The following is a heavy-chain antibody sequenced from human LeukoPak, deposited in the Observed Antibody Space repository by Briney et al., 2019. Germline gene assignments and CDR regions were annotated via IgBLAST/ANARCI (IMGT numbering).Heavy chain of an antibody. CDR2: IYTSGST. CDR1: GGSISSYY. J-gene: IGHJ4*02. V-gene: IGHV4-4*07. D-gene: IGHD5-18*01. CDR3: ARVDTAMGVFDY. Sequence: SETLSLTCTVSGGSISSYYWSWLRQPAGKGLEWIGRIYTSGSTNYNPSLKSRVTMSVDTSKNQFSLKLSSVTAADTAVYYCARVDTAMGVFDYWGQGTLVTVSS.